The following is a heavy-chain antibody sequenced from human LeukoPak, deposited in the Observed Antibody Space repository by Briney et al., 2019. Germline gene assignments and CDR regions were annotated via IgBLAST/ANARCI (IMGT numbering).Heavy chain of an antibody. D-gene: IGHD6-19*01. Sequence: SLGLSCAGSRFIFNNYAMHWVRQPPGKGLEWVSGISWNSGSIDYADSVKGRFTISRDNAKNSLYLQMNSLRVEDTAFYYCAKDNRRHYTSGPNPDSLHWGQGALVTVSS. V-gene: IGHV3-9*01. J-gene: IGHJ4*02. CDR1: RFIFNNYA. CDR3: AKDNRRHYTSGPNPDSLH. CDR2: ISWNSGSI.